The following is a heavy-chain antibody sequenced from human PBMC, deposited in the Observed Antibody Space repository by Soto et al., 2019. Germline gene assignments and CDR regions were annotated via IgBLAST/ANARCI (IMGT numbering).Heavy chain of an antibody. CDR3: ARGARQHYYYYYMDV. CDR2: INHSGST. D-gene: IGHD6-6*01. Sequence: SETLSLTCAVYGGSFSGYYWSWIRQPPGKGLEWIGEINHSGSTNYNPSLKSRVTITVDTSKNQFSLKLSSVTAADTVVYYCARGARQHYYYYYMDVWGKGTTVTVSS. J-gene: IGHJ6*03. CDR1: GGSFSGYY. V-gene: IGHV4-34*01.